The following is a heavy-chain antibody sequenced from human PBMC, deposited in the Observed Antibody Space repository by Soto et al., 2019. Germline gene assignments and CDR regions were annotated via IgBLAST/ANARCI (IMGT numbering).Heavy chain of an antibody. CDR1: GGSISSYY. J-gene: IGHJ4*02. V-gene: IGHV4-59*01. D-gene: IGHD3-3*01. Sequence: QVQLQESGPGLVKPSETLSLTCTVSGGSISSYYWSWIRQPPGKGLEWIGYIYYSGSTNYNPSLKSRVTISVDTSKNQFSLKLISVTAADTAVYYCARGDYYEVWSGYGYYFDYWGQGTLVTVSA. CDR2: IYYSGST. CDR3: ARGDYYEVWSGYGYYFDY.